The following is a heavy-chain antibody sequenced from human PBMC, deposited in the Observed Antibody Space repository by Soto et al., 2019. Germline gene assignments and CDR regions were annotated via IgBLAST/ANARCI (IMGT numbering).Heavy chain of an antibody. CDR1: GGSISSSSYY. CDR2: IYYSGST. CDR3: ARHARVATIVGAFDI. J-gene: IGHJ3*02. V-gene: IGHV4-39*01. D-gene: IGHD5-12*01. Sequence: SETLSLTCTVFGGSISSSSYYWGWIRQPPGKGLEWIGSIYYSGSTYYNPSLKSRVTISVDTSKNQFSLKLSSVTAADTAVYYCARHARVATIVGAFDIWGQGTMVTVSS.